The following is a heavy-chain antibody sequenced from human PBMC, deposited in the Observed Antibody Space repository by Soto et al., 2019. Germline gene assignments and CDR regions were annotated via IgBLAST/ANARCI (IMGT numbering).Heavy chain of an antibody. CDR3: ARHTYTRGYRMDV. Sequence: SETLSLTCTVPGGSISSSSYYWGWSREPPGKGLEWIGSIYYSGSTYYNPSLKSRVTISVDTSKNQFSLKLSSGTAADTAVYYCARHTYTRGYRMDVWGQGTPVTVSS. CDR2: IYYSGST. V-gene: IGHV4-39*01. CDR1: GGSISSSSYY. D-gene: IGHD2-2*01. J-gene: IGHJ6*02.